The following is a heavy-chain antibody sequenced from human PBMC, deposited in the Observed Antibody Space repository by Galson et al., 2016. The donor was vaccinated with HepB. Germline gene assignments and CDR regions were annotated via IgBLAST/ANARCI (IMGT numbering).Heavy chain of an antibody. CDR2: ISFDDHI. D-gene: IGHD2-15*01. V-gene: IGHV3-69-1*01. CDR3: ARGDSVEVATPRGSTHYYYGMDV. CDR1: GFNFSQHG. J-gene: IGHJ6*02. Sequence: SLRLSCAASGFNFSQHGVNWVRQAPGKGLEWVSSISFDDHIFYSDSVKGRFTISRDNAKNSLYLQMNSLRAEDTAVYYCARGDSVEVATPRGSTHYYYGMDVWGQGTTVTVSS.